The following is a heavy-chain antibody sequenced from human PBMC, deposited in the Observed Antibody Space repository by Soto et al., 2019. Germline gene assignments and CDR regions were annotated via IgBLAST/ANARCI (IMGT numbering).Heavy chain of an antibody. V-gene: IGHV3-13*01. Sequence: EEQLVESGGNLVQPGGSLRLSCAASGFTFSSYDMYWVRQPTGKGLEWVSAIGTAGDTYYSGSVRGRFTVSRENVKNSLYLQMNSLRAGDTAVYYCARGGDCSKTSCYWARLYYGLDVWGQGTTVTVSS. CDR2: IGTAGDT. CDR3: ARGGDCSKTSCYWARLYYGLDV. D-gene: IGHD2-2*01. J-gene: IGHJ6*02. CDR1: GFTFSSYD.